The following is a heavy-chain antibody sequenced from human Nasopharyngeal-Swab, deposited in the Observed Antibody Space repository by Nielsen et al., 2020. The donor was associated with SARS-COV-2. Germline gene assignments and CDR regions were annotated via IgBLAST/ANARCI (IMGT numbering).Heavy chain of an antibody. Sequence: WIRQPPGKGLEWVSSISGSGGNEYYAESVKGRFTISRDNSKNTLYLQMNSLRAEDTAIYYCAKDRDDSGDYWGSETFHFDHWGQGTLVTVSS. V-gene: IGHV3-23*01. D-gene: IGHD4-17*01. CDR2: ISGSGGNE. J-gene: IGHJ4*02. CDR3: AKDRDDSGDYWGSETFHFDH.